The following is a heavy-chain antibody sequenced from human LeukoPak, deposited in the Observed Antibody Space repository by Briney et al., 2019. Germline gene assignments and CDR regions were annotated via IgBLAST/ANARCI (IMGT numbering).Heavy chain of an antibody. CDR2: IWYDGSNK. CDR3: ARDSPVSAGPFDP. D-gene: IGHD4-11*01. CDR1: GMTFSSFG. V-gene: IGHV3-33*01. Sequence: GGSLRLACAASGMTFSSFGMHWVRQAPGKGLEWVAFIWYDGSNKYYADSVKGRFTISRDNSKNTLYLQMNSLTAEDTAVYYCARDSPVSAGPFDPWGQGTLVTVSS. J-gene: IGHJ5*02.